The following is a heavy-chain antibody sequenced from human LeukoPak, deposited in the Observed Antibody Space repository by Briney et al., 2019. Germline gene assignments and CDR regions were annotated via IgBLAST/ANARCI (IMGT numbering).Heavy chain of an antibody. Sequence: GASVTVSCKASGYTFTGYYMHWERQAPGQRLGLMGRINPNTGGTNYAQKVQGRVTMTRDTSISTADMELSRLRSDDTVVYYCARADEWLVLFDYWGQGTLVTFS. CDR1: GYTFTGYY. J-gene: IGHJ4*02. CDR3: ARADEWLVLFDY. V-gene: IGHV1-2*05. D-gene: IGHD6-19*01. CDR2: INPNTGGT.